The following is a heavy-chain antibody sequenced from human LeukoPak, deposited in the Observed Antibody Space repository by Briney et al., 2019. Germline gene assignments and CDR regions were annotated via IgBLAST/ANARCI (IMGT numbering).Heavy chain of an antibody. CDR2: INHSGST. J-gene: IGHJ4*02. Sequence: SETLSLTCAVYGGSFSGYYWSWIRQPPRKGLEWIGEINHSGSTNYNPSLKSRVTISVDTSKNQFSLKLSSVTAADTAVYYCARARTNFDYWGQGTLVTVSS. CDR3: ARARTNFDY. CDR1: GGSFSGYY. V-gene: IGHV4-34*01.